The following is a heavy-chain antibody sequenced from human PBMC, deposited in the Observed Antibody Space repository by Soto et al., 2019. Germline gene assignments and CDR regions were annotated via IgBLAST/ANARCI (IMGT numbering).Heavy chain of an antibody. CDR3: ARGVDAGVDV. V-gene: IGHV1-8*01. Sequence: QVQLVQSGAEVTKPGASVKVSCRASGYTFTTYDINWVRQATGQGLEWMGWMSPNSGATGYAQKFQGRATMTRDTSISTAYMELSNLRSEDTAIYYCARGVDAGVDVWGQGTTVTVSS. CDR2: MSPNSGAT. D-gene: IGHD1-1*01. CDR1: GYTFTTYD. J-gene: IGHJ6*02.